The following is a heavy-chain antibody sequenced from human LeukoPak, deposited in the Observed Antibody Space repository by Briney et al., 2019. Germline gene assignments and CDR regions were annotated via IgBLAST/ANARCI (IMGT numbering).Heavy chain of an antibody. D-gene: IGHD3-16*01. CDR2: SGNT. CDR3: ARVLYYDYVWGSSVDAFDI. V-gene: IGHV1-8*01. Sequence: SGNTGYAQKFQGRVTMTRNTSISTAYMELSSLRSEDTAVYYCARVLYYDYVWGSSVDAFDIWGQRTMVTVSS. J-gene: IGHJ3*02.